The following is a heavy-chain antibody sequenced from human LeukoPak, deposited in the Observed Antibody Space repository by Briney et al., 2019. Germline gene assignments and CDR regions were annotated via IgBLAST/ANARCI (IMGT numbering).Heavy chain of an antibody. V-gene: IGHV3-74*01. J-gene: IGHJ4*02. CDR3: ARAGAYRFDS. D-gene: IGHD3-16*01. CDR2: INTDTRGT. Sequence: GGSLRLSCAASGFTFSDYWVHWVRQAPGKGLVWVSIINTDTRGTYYADSVKGRFTISRDNAKNTLYLQMNSLTAEDTAVYYCARAGAYRFDSWGQGTLVTVSS. CDR1: GFTFSDYW.